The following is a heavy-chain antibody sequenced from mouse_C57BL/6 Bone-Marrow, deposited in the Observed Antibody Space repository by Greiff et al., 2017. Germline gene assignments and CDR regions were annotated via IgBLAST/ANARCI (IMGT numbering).Heavy chain of an antibody. CDR1: GYTFTDYY. D-gene: IGHD2-3*01. V-gene: IGHV1-76*01. CDR2: IYPGSGNT. Sequence: QVQLQQSGAELVRPGASVKLSCKASGYTFTDYYINWVKQRPGQGLEWIARIYPGSGNTYYNEKFKGKATLTAEKSSSTAYMQLSSLTSEYSAVYGCARDVLWFAYWGHGALVTVSA. CDR3: ARDVLWFAY. J-gene: IGHJ3*01.